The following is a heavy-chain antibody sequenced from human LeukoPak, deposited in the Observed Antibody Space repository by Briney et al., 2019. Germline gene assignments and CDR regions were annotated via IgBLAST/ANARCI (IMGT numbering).Heavy chain of an antibody. Sequence: KPSETLSLTCTVSGDSINRYLWTWIRQPAGRGLEWIGRIYDSGTTNYRPSLKSRVSMSVETPKNPFSLRLSSVTAADTAVYYCARQSDSGGYFEYWGQGIRVTVSS. CDR1: GDSINRYL. J-gene: IGHJ4*01. D-gene: IGHD2-15*01. V-gene: IGHV4-4*07. CDR2: IYDSGTT. CDR3: ARQSDSGGYFEY.